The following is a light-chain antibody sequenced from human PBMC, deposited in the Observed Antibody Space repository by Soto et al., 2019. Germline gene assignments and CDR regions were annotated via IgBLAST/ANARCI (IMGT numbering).Light chain of an antibody. Sequence: DTQMTQSPSSVSASVGDRVTITCRASQGISNWLAWYQQQPGKAPKLLIYAASSLQSGVPSRFSGGGSGTHFTLIISSLQPEDFATYYCQQTNTFLPLTFGGGTKVEIK. CDR2: AAS. CDR3: QQTNTFLPLT. CDR1: QGISNW. V-gene: IGKV1-12*01. J-gene: IGKJ4*01.